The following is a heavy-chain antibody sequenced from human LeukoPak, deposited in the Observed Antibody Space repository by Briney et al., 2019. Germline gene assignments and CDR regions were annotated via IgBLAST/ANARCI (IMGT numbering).Heavy chain of an antibody. J-gene: IGHJ5*02. CDR3: ARHPDYGDYLNWFDP. D-gene: IGHD4-17*01. Sequence: SETLSLTCAVYGGSFSGYYWSWIRQPPGKGLEWIGEINHSGSTNYNPSLKSRVTISVDTSKNQFSLKLSSVTAADTAVYYCARHPDYGDYLNWFDPWGQGTLVTVSS. CDR1: GGSFSGYY. V-gene: IGHV4-34*01. CDR2: INHSGST.